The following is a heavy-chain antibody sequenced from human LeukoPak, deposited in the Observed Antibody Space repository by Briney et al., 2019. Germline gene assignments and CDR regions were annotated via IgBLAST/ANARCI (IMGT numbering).Heavy chain of an antibody. CDR3: ARNRDGYNSFDY. CDR2: IYYSGSS. Sequence: TLSLTCPVSGGSINNGGYYWSWIRQHPGKGLVWIGYIYYSGSSYYTPSLRSRVTISVDTSKNHFSLKLSSVTAADTAVYYCARNRDGYNSFDYWGQGTLVTVSS. CDR1: GGSINNGGYY. J-gene: IGHJ4*02. V-gene: IGHV4-31*03. D-gene: IGHD5-24*01.